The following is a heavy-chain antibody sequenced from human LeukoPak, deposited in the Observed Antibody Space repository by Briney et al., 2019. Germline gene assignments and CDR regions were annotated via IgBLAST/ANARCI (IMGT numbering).Heavy chain of an antibody. Sequence: GGALRLSCEVSGFTVSDNYMSWVRQAPGKGLEWVSVIYSDGNTFYADSVKGRFTISRDNSKNTQHLQMSSLRTEDTAVYYCARNGAARPLDYWGQGTLVTVAS. CDR2: IYSDGNT. V-gene: IGHV3-53*01. CDR3: ARNGAARPLDY. J-gene: IGHJ4*02. CDR1: GFTVSDNY. D-gene: IGHD6-6*01.